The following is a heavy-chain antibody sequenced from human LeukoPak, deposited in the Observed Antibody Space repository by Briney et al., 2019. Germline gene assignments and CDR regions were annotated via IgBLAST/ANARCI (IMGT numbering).Heavy chain of an antibody. CDR2: ISAYNGNT. D-gene: IGHD3-22*01. Sequence: ASVKVSCKVSGYTLTELSMHWVRQAPGKGLEWMGWISAYNGNTNYAQKLQGRVTMTTDTSTSTAYMELRSLRSDDTAVYYCARTPRGYLYYFDYWGQGTLVTVSS. CDR1: GYTLTELS. CDR3: ARTPRGYLYYFDY. J-gene: IGHJ4*02. V-gene: IGHV1-18*01.